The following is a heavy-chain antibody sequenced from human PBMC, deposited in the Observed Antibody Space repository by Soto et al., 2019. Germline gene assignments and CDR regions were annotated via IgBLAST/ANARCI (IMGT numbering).Heavy chain of an antibody. CDR1: GFTFSNYA. Sequence: GGSLRLSCSVSGFTFSNYAMHWVRQAPGKGLEYVSGITSDGDRTRHADSVKDRFTISRDNSKNTLYLQMSSLRVEDTAIYYCVKGNQLLRYYFEFWGPGTLVTVSS. CDR2: ITSDGDRT. CDR3: VKGNQLLRYYFEF. V-gene: IGHV3-64D*06. D-gene: IGHD2-15*01. J-gene: IGHJ4*01.